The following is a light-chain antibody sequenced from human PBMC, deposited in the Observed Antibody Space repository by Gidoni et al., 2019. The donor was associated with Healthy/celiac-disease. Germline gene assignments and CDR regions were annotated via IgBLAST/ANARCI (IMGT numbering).Light chain of an antibody. J-gene: IGLJ2*01. CDR3: SSYTSSYVV. V-gene: IGLV2-14*01. CDR2: DVS. CDR1: SSDVGGYNY. Sequence: QSARTQPASVSGSPGQSITISCTGTSSDVGGYNYVSWYQQHPGKAPKLMIYDVSNRPSGVSNRFSGSKSGNTASLTISGLQAEDEADYYCSSYTSSYVVFGGGTKLTVL.